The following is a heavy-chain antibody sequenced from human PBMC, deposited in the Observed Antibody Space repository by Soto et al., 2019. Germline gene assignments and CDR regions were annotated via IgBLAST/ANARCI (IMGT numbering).Heavy chain of an antibody. D-gene: IGHD1-26*01. Sequence: PGGSLRLSCAASGIPVSSNYMTWVRQAPGKGLEWVSVLHSGGDTYYANSVKGRFTISRHDSTNTLFLQMNSLTPEDTAVYYCARRYGGNFDYWGQGTLVTVSS. V-gene: IGHV3-53*04. J-gene: IGHJ4*02. CDR3: ARRYGGNFDY. CDR1: GIPVSSNY. CDR2: LHSGGDT.